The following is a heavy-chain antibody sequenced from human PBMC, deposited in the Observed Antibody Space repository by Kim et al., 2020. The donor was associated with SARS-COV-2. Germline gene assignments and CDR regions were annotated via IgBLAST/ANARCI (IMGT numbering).Heavy chain of an antibody. J-gene: IGHJ4*02. CDR1: GGSISSSSYY. Sequence: SETLSLTCTVSGGSISSSSYYWGWIRQPPGKGLEWIGSIYYSGSTYYNPSLKSRVTISVDTSKNQFSLKLSSVTAADTAVYYCARHASGGYRAHYFDYWGQGTLVTVSS. CDR2: IYYSGST. V-gene: IGHV4-39*01. CDR3: ARHASGGYRAHYFDY. D-gene: IGHD2-15*01.